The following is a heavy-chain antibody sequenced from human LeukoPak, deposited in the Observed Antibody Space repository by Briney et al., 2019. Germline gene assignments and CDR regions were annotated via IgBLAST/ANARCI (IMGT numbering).Heavy chain of an antibody. CDR1: GYTFTSYA. D-gene: IGHD1-26*01. CDR2: ISAGNGNT. CDR3: ARDSGSGNNDY. Sequence: ASVKVSCKASGYTFTSYAIHWVRQAPGQRLEWMGWISAGNGNTKYSQNFQGKVTFISNTSATTAFMELSSLRSEDAAVYYCARDSGSGNNDYWGQGTLVTVSS. V-gene: IGHV1-3*01. J-gene: IGHJ4*02.